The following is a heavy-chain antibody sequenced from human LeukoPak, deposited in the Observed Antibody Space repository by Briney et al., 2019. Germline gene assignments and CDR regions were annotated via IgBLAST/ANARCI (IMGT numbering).Heavy chain of an antibody. CDR1: GFTFSTYG. V-gene: IGHV3-33*01. Sequence: PGRSLRLSCAASGFTFSTYGMHWVRQAPGKGLEWVAVIWSDGSNKYYADSVKGRFTISRDNSKNALYLQMNSLRAEDTAVYYCARRRYSVYDFDYWGQGTLVTVSS. CDR3: ARRRYSVYDFDY. D-gene: IGHD5/OR15-5a*01. CDR2: IWSDGSNK. J-gene: IGHJ4*02.